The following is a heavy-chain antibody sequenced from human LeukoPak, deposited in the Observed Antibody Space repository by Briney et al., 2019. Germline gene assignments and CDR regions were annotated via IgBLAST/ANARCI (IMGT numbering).Heavy chain of an antibody. CDR2: INPNSGGT. J-gene: IGHJ4*02. CDR3: ARSPHILTGENFDY. V-gene: IGHV1-2*02. D-gene: IGHD3-9*01. Sequence: GASVKVSCKASGYTFTGYYIHWVRQAPGQGLEWMGWINPNSGGTNYAQKFQDRVTMTRDTSISTAYMELSRLRFDDTAVYYCARSPHILTGENFDYWGQGTPVTVSS. CDR1: GYTFTGYY.